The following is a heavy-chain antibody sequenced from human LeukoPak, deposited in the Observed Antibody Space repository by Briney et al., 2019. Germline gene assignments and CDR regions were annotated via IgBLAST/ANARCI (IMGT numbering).Heavy chain of an antibody. D-gene: IGHD5-24*01. CDR3: ARASGGYNHGLGY. CDR1: GFTFSSYA. J-gene: IGHJ4*02. CDR2: ISGTGSTT. V-gene: IGHV3-23*01. Sequence: PGGSLRLSCAASGFTFSSYAMSWVRQAPGRGLEWVSAISGTGSTTYYADSVKGRFTISRDNSKNTLYLQMNSLRAEDTALYYCARASGGYNHGLGYWGQGTLVTVSS.